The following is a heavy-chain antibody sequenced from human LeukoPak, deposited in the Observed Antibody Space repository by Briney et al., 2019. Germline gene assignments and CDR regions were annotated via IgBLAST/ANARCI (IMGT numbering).Heavy chain of an antibody. CDR2: IIPIFGTA. Sequence: ASVKVSCKASGGTFSSYAISWVRQAPRQGLEWMGGIIPIFGTANYAQKFQGRVTITADESTSTAYMELSSLRSEDTAVYYCARVVPAAISPRTGFDPWGQGTLVTVSS. CDR1: GGTFSSYA. D-gene: IGHD2-2*02. J-gene: IGHJ5*02. CDR3: ARVVPAAISPRTGFDP. V-gene: IGHV1-69*13.